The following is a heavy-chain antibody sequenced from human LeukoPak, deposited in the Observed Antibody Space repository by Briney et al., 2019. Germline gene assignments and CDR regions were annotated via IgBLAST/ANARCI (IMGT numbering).Heavy chain of an antibody. Sequence: PGGSLRLSCAASGFTFSSYAMHWVRQAPGKGLEWVSFIRYDGSNKYYADSVKGRFTISRDNSKNTLYLQMNSLRAEDTAVFYCAKDRAGATPFDYWGQGTLVTVSS. CDR3: AKDRAGATPFDY. V-gene: IGHV3-30*02. CDR2: IRYDGSNK. CDR1: GFTFSSYA. J-gene: IGHJ4*01. D-gene: IGHD1-26*01.